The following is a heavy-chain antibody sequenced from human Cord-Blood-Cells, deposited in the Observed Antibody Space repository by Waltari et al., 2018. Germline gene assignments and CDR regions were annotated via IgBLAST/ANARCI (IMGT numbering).Heavy chain of an antibody. D-gene: IGHD2-2*02. V-gene: IGHV1-69*01. CDR1: GGTFSSCA. CDR2: ISLNLDTA. Sequence: VQLVQSGAEVKKPGSSETVSCQASGGTFSSCAIRWERQVPGIGREWLVGISLNLDTASYAQKLQGIVTITADESTSPAYMELSSLRSEDTVVYYCARDVYCSSNSCYTAPTYMDVWGKGTTVTVSS. J-gene: IGHJ6*03. CDR3: ARDVYCSSNSCYTAPTYMDV.